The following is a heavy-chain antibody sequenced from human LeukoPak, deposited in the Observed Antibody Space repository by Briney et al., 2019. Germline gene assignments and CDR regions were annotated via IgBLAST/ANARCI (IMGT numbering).Heavy chain of an antibody. Sequence: PGGSLRLSCAASGFTFDDYAMHWVRHAPGKGLEWDSGISWNSGSIGYADSVKGRFTISRDNAKNSLYLQMNSLRAEDTALYYCAKGGGGYKTPTDYWGQGTLVTVSS. CDR2: ISWNSGSI. D-gene: IGHD5-24*01. V-gene: IGHV3-9*01. CDR3: AKGGGGYKTPTDY. J-gene: IGHJ4*02. CDR1: GFTFDDYA.